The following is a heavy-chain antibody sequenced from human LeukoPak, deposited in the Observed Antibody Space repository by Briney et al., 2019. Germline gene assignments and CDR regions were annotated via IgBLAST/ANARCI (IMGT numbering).Heavy chain of an antibody. J-gene: IGHJ4*02. Sequence: GGSLRLSCAASGFTFSSYAMSWIRQAPGKGLEWVSCISSSGDNIYYADSAKGRFSISRDNAKNSLYLQMNSLRAEDTAVYYCARGRVGFGGLSPGDFDYWGQGTLVTVSS. CDR1: GFTFSSYA. CDR3: ARGRVGFGGLSPGDFDY. V-gene: IGHV3-11*01. D-gene: IGHD2-15*01. CDR2: ISSSGDNI.